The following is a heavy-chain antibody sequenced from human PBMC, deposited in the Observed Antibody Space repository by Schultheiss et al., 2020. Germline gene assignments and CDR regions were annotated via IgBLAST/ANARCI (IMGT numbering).Heavy chain of an antibody. CDR2: IIPIFGTA. J-gene: IGHJ6*04. V-gene: IGHV1-69*01. D-gene: IGHD3-16*01. Sequence: SVKVSGKASGGTFSSYAISWVRQAPGQGLEWMGGIIPIFGTANYAQKFQGRVTITADESTSTAYMELSSLRSEDTAVYYCASGGWGESPSNYYYGMDVWGKGTTV. CDR3: ASGGWGESPSNYYYGMDV. CDR1: GGTFSSYA.